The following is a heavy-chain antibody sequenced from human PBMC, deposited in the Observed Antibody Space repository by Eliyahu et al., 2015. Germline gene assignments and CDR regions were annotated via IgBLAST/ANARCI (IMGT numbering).Heavy chain of an antibody. CDR2: IKQDGSEK. Sequence: EVQLVESGGGLVQPGGSLRLSCAASGFTFSSYWMXWXRQAPGKGLEWVANIKQDGSEKYYVDSVKGRFTISRDNAKNSLYLQMNSLRAEDTAVYYCARDFTWASFDYWGQGTLVTVSS. CDR1: GFTFSSYW. V-gene: IGHV3-7*01. D-gene: IGHD3-16*01. CDR3: ARDFTWASFDY. J-gene: IGHJ4*02.